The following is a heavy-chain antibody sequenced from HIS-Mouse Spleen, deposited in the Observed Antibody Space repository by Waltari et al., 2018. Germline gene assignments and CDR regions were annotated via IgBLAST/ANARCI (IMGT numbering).Heavy chain of an antibody. V-gene: IGHV1-2*02. CDR2: VNPNSGGT. CDR1: GYTFTGYY. J-gene: IGHJ4*02. CDR3: ARLGVFDY. D-gene: IGHD2-8*01. Sequence: QVQLVQSGAEVKKPGASVKVSCKASGYTFTGYYMHWVRQAPGQGLEWMGWVNPNSGGTNLAQKFQGRVTMTRDTSISTAYMGLSRLRSDDTAVYYCARLGVFDYWGQGTLVTVSS.